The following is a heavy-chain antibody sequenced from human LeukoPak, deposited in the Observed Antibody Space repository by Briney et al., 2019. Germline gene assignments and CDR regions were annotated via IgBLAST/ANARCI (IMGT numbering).Heavy chain of an antibody. CDR1: GDSVSSDNYY. CDR3: ARCRTAHTNYYGSGSYYRRYNWFDP. CDR2: INHSGST. J-gene: IGHJ5*02. D-gene: IGHD3-10*01. Sequence: PSETLSLTCTVSGDSVSSDNYYWSWIRQPPGKGLEWIGEINHSGSTNYNPSLKSRVTISVDTSKNQFSLKLSSVTAADTAVYYCARCRTAHTNYYGSGSYYRRYNWFDPWGQGTLVTVSS. V-gene: IGHV4-39*07.